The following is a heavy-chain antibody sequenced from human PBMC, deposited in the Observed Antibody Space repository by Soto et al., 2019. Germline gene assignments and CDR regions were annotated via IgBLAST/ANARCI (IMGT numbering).Heavy chain of an antibody. CDR2: INPANGNT. CDR1: GYTFTAYA. CDR3: TRSAISPYGGLIGAFVY. V-gene: IGHV1-3*05. J-gene: IGHJ4*02. Sequence: QVQLAQSGAEERKPGASVKVSCEATGYTFTAYAMHWVRQAPGQRLEWMGWINPANGNTKYSQKFQGRLTITSDTSANTVYMELNSLTSEDTAMYYCTRSAISPYGGLIGAFVYWGQGNLVTVSS. D-gene: IGHD3-16*02.